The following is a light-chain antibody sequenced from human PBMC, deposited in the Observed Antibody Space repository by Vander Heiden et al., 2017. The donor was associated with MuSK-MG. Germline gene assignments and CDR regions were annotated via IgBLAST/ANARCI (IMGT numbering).Light chain of an antibody. J-gene: IGLJ2*01. V-gene: IGLV1-44*01. Sequence: QSVLTHPPSASGAPGQRSTISCSGSSSNIGSNTVNWYQQLPGTAPKLLIYDNNQRPSGVPDRFSGSKSGTSTSLAISGLQSEDKADYYCAAWDDSLNGLVFGGGTKLTVL. CDR3: AAWDDSLNGLV. CDR2: DNN. CDR1: SSNIGSNT.